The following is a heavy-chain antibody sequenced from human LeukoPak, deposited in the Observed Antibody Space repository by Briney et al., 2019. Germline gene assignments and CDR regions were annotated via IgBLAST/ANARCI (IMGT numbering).Heavy chain of an antibody. CDR3: AGHYYYDTSGSDY. Sequence: SETLSLTCAVYGGSFSGYYWSWIRQPAGKGLEWIGRIYTSGSTNYNPSLKSRVTMSVDTSKNQFSLKLSSVTAADTAVYYCAGHYYYDTSGSDYWGQGALVTVSS. V-gene: IGHV4-59*10. CDR2: IYTSGST. D-gene: IGHD3-22*01. J-gene: IGHJ4*02. CDR1: GGSFSGYY.